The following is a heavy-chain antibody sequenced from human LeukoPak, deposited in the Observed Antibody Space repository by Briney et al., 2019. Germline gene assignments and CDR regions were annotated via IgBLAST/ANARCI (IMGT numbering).Heavy chain of an antibody. D-gene: IGHD6-13*01. J-gene: IGHJ6*03. CDR3: ARDALYSSSWSQGDFMDV. Sequence: GGSLRLSYAASGFAFSTYAINWVRHAPGKGLEWVSSISTMSNYIFYGDCVKGRFTISRDNAKNSVYLHMNRLRPEDTAVYYCARDALYSSSWSQGDFMDVWGKGTTVTVSS. CDR2: ISTMSNYI. CDR1: GFAFSTYA. V-gene: IGHV3-21*01.